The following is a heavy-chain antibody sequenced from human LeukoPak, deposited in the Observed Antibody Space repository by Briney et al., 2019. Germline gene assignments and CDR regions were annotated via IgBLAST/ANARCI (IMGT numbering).Heavy chain of an antibody. CDR3: ARDLKDPPTPL. J-gene: IGHJ3*01. Sequence: PGGALRLSCAASGFTFDDYGMSRVRQAPGKGLEWVSGINWNGGSTGYADSVKGRFTISRDNAKNSLYLQMNSLRAEDTALYYCARDLKDPPTPLWGQGTMVTVSS. V-gene: IGHV3-20*04. CDR2: INWNGGST. CDR1: GFTFDDYG. D-gene: IGHD2-15*01.